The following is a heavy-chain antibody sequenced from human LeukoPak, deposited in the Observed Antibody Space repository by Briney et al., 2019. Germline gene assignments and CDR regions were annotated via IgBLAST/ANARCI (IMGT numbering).Heavy chain of an antibody. J-gene: IGHJ4*02. CDR2: IYYSGST. Sequence: SETLSLTCTVSGGSINSYYWSWIRQPPGKGLEWIGYIYYSGSTNYNPSLKSRVTISVDTSKNQFSLKLSSVTAADTAVYYCARYVWGSYRFDYWGQGTLVTVSS. V-gene: IGHV4-59*01. CDR1: GGSINSYY. D-gene: IGHD3-16*02. CDR3: ARYVWGSYRFDY.